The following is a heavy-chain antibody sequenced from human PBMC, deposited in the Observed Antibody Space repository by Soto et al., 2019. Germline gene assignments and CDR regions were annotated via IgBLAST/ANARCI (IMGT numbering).Heavy chain of an antibody. CDR3: AKDEYYYSRSGYYIFDS. J-gene: IGHJ4*02. D-gene: IGHD3-22*01. V-gene: IGHV3-30*18. Sequence: GGSLRLSSEVSGFTFSAFGIHWVRQAPGKGLEWVAAISHDGTNKNYGDSVKGRFTISRDNSKKTLYLQMNSLRPEDTALYYCAKDEYYYSRSGYYIFDSWGQGTLVTVSS. CDR1: GFTFSAFG. CDR2: ISHDGTNK.